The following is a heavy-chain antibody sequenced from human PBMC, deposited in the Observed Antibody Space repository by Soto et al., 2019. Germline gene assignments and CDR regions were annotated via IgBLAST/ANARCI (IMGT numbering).Heavy chain of an antibody. CDR2: ISSSGSTI. CDR1: GFTFSSYE. CDR3: AALGGGTFDP. V-gene: IGHV3-48*03. Sequence: PGGSLRLSRAASGFTFSSYEMNWVRQAPGKGLEWVSYISSSGSTIYYADSVKGRFTISRDNAKNSLYLQMNSLRAEDTAVYYCAALGGGTFDPWGQGTLVTVSS. J-gene: IGHJ5*02. D-gene: IGHD3-16*01.